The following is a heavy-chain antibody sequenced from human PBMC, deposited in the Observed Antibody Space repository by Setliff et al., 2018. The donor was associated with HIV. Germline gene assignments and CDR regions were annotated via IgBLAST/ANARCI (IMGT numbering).Heavy chain of an antibody. CDR2: FIPLYGSR. V-gene: IGHV1-69*05. J-gene: IGHJ4*02. D-gene: IGHD2-8*01. CDR1: GDAFSNSL. CDR3: ASGSGYCTNGVCYIGVHKIPDRYYSDY. Sequence: SVKVSCKSSGDAFSNSLITWVRQAPGQGLEWMGGFIPLYGSRNYAQRFQGRVTMTTDEVMSTAYMELTSLTPDDTAVYYCASGSGYCTNGVCYIGVHKIPDRYYSDYWGQGTLVTVSS.